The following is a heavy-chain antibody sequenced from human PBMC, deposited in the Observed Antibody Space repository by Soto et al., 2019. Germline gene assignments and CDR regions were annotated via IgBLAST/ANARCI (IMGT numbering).Heavy chain of an antibody. J-gene: IGHJ4*02. V-gene: IGHV1-18*01. CDR3: ARGTSGSSSSDY. CDR1: GYTFTSYG. CDR2: ISAYNGNT. Sequence: ASVKVSCKASGYTFTSYGISWVRQAPGQGLEWLGWISAYNGNTNYAQKIEGRVTITTDTSTSTAYMQLRRLRSDDTAVYYFARGTSGSSSSDYWGQGTLVTVSS. D-gene: IGHD6-6*01.